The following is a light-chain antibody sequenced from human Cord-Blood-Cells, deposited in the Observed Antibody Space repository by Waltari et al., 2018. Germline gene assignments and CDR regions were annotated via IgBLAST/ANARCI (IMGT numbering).Light chain of an antibody. CDR2: WAS. CDR1: QSVLYSSNNKNY. V-gene: IGKV4-1*01. CDR3: QQYYSTPRT. J-gene: IGKJ1*01. Sequence: DIVMTQSPDSLAVSLGERATINCKSSQSVLYSSNNKNYLAWYQQKTGQPPKLLIYWASTRESGVPDRFSGSGSVTDFTLTINSLQAEDVAVYYCQQYYSTPRTFGQGTKVEIK.